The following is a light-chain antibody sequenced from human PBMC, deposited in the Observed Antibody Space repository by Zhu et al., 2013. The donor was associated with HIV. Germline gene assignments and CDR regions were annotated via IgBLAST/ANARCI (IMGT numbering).Light chain of an antibody. V-gene: IGLV2-23*01. CDR1: ISDVGSYNL. CDR2: DNS. J-gene: IGLJ3*02. Sequence: QSVLTQPASLSESPGRSITISCTGTISDVGSYNLVSWYQQHPGKAPKLMIYDNSQRPSGVSNRFSGSKSGNTASLTISGLQAEDEGDYYCCSYAGSTTWVFGGGTKVTVL. CDR3: CSYAGSTTWV.